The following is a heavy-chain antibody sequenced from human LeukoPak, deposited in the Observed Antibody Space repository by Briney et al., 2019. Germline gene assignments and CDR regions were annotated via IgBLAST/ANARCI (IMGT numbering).Heavy chain of an antibody. CDR2: IYSGDRT. D-gene: IGHD5-18*01. J-gene: IGHJ4*02. Sequence: GGSLRLSCAASGFTFSSYTMNWVRQAPGKGLEWVSVIYSGDRTYYADSVKGRFTISSDSSKNTMYLQMNSLRAEDTAVYYCARDGGYSYGYGFDYWGQGTLVTVSS. CDR1: GFTFSSYT. V-gene: IGHV3-66*01. CDR3: ARDGGYSYGYGFDY.